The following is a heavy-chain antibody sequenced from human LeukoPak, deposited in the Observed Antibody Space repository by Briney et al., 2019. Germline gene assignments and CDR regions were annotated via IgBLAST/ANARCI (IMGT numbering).Heavy chain of an antibody. Sequence: ASVKVSCNASGYTFTSYDINWVRQATGQGLEWMGWMNPNSGNTGYAQKFQGRVTITRNTSISTAYMELSSLRSEDTAVYYCARGLNYYDSSGYYESPYAFDIWGQGTMVTVSS. J-gene: IGHJ3*02. D-gene: IGHD3-22*01. CDR2: MNPNSGNT. V-gene: IGHV1-8*03. CDR1: GYTFTSYD. CDR3: ARGLNYYDSSGYYESPYAFDI.